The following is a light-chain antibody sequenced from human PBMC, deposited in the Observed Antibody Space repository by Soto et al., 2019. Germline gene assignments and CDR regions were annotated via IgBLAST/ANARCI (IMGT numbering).Light chain of an antibody. CDR3: CAPTARSIL. Sequence: QSVLTQPPSVSGSPGQSVTISCTGTSNDVGRYHYVSWYQQRPGKAPKLIIYDVFKRPSGVPDRFSGSKSANTASLTISGLQAEDEANYCCCAPTARSILFGGGTKVTVL. J-gene: IGLJ2*01. CDR1: SNDVGRYHY. V-gene: IGLV2-11*01. CDR2: DVF.